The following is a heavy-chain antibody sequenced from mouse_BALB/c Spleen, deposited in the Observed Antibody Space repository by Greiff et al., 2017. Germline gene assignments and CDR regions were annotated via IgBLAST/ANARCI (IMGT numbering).Heavy chain of an antibody. J-gene: IGHJ4*01. CDR3: ARGGITKAMDY. V-gene: IGHV5-4*02. D-gene: IGHD2-4*01. CDR1: GFTFSDYY. CDR2: ISDGGSYT. Sequence: EVKLMESGGGLVKPGGSLKLSCAASGFTFSDYYMYWVRQTPEKRLEWVATISDGGSYTYYPDSVKGRFTISRDNAKNNLYLQMSSLKSEDTAMYYCARGGITKAMDYWGQGTSVTVSS.